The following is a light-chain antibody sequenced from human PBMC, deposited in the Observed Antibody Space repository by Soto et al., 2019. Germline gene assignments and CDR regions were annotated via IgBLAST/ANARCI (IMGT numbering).Light chain of an antibody. J-gene: IGLJ3*02. V-gene: IGLV7-46*01. CDR3: LLPYSGAGV. CDR2: DTT. CDR1: TGAVTSSHY. Sequence: QAVVTQEPSLTVSPGGTVTLTCGSSTGAVTSSHYPYWFQQKPGQAPRTLIYDTTNKQSWTPARCSGSLLGGKAALTLSGAQPEDEADYYCLLPYSGAGVFGGGTKLTVL.